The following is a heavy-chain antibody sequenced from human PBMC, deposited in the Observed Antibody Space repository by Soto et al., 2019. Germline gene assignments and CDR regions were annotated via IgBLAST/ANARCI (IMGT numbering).Heavy chain of an antibody. CDR1: GFTFSSYG. CDR3: AKDEGYCSSTSWRSSFDY. J-gene: IGHJ4*02. Sequence: QPGGSLRLSCAASGFTFSSYGMHWVRQAPGKGLEWVAVISYDGSNKYYADSVKGRFTISRDNSKNTLYLQMNSLRAEDTAVYYCAKDEGYCSSTSWRSSFDYWGQGTLVTVSS. CDR2: ISYDGSNK. V-gene: IGHV3-30*18. D-gene: IGHD2-2*01.